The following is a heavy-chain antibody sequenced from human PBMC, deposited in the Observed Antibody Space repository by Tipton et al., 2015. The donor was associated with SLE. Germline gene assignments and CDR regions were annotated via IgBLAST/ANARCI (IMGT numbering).Heavy chain of an antibody. J-gene: IGHJ4*02. CDR3: ARTCSGGSCYSFDS. CDR2: TYYRSKWFN. Sequence: GLVKPSQTLSPTCVISGDSVSSNNAAWNWIRQSPSRGLEWLGRTYYRSKWFNNYAVSVQSRITFNSDTSKNQFSLQLNSVTPEDTAVYYCARTCSGGSCYSFDSWGQGTLVTVSS. V-gene: IGHV6-1*01. CDR1: GDSVSSNNAA. D-gene: IGHD2-15*01.